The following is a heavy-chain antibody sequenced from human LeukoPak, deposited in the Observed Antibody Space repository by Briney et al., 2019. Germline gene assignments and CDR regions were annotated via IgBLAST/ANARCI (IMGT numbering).Heavy chain of an antibody. CDR3: ARERMEMATIYY. CDR1: GYTFTGYY. V-gene: IGHV1-2*02. J-gene: IGHJ4*02. CDR2: INPNSGGT. D-gene: IGHD5-24*01. Sequence: ASVKVSCKASGYTFTGYYMHWVRQAPGQGLERMGWINPNSGGTNYAQKFQGRVTMTRDTSISTAYMELSRLRSDDTAVYYCARERMEMATIYYWGQGTLVTVSS.